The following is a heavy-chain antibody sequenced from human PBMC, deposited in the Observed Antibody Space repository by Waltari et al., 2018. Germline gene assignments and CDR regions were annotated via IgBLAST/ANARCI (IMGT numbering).Heavy chain of an antibody. CDR2: IYSGGKP. CDR1: GFTVSKHY. V-gene: IGHV3-66*01. Sequence: EEQLVASGGGLVKPVGSLINYCDASGFTVSKHYMSWVRQAPGKGLEWVSLIYSGGKPYYAGSVKGRFTISRDNSENTLYLQMNSLRAEDTAVYYCASRHLRYCNNNVCSKNWGQGTLVTVSS. D-gene: IGHD2-8*01. J-gene: IGHJ4*02. CDR3: ASRHLRYCNNNVCSKN.